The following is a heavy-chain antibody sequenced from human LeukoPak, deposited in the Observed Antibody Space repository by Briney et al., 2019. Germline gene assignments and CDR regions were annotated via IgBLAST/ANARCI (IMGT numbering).Heavy chain of an antibody. CDR2: INHSGST. CDR1: GESFSGYY. V-gene: IGHV4-34*01. Sequence: SETLSLTCAVYGESFSGYYWSWIRQPPGKGLEWIGEINHSGSTNYNPSLRSRVTTSVDTSKNEFSLKLSSVTAADTAVYYCARDVYDILTGRVGFDPWGQGTLVTVSS. CDR3: ARDVYDILTGRVGFDP. D-gene: IGHD3-9*01. J-gene: IGHJ5*02.